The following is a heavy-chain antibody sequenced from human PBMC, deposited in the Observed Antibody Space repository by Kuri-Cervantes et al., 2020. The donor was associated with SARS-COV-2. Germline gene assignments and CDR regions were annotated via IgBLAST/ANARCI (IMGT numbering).Heavy chain of an antibody. J-gene: IGHJ4*02. CDR3: ARDLRLGKSLDY. CDR1: GFIFSDYY. CDR2: IGPTGTTK. V-gene: IGHV3-11*04. D-gene: IGHD7-27*01. Sequence: GESLKISCTASGFIFSDYYMTWIRQARGKGLEWVSNIGPTGTTKYYADSVKGRFTISRDNAKNSLYLQMSSLRGEDTAVYYCARDLRLGKSLDYWGRGTLVTVSS.